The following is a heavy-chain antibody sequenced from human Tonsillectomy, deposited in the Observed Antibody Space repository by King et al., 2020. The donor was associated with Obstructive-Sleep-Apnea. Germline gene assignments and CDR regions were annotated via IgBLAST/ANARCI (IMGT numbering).Heavy chain of an antibody. Sequence: QLVQSGAEVKKPGASVKVSCKASGYTFTNYGISWVRQAPGQGLEWMGWISGYNGYTNSAQKFQGRLTMSTDTSTSTAYMELRSLRSDDTAVYYCARDQDYSDSSGQEFRHWGQGTLVTVSS. V-gene: IGHV1-18*01. CDR1: GYTFTNYG. CDR2: ISGYNGYT. D-gene: IGHD3-22*01. J-gene: IGHJ4*02. CDR3: ARDQDYSDSSGQEFRH.